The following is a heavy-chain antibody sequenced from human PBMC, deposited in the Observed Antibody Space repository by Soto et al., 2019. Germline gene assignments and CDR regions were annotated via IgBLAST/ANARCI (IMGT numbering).Heavy chain of an antibody. CDR3: AKGYCSSTSCYYYYYMDV. D-gene: IGHD2-2*01. J-gene: IGHJ6*03. CDR1: GFTFDDYA. CDR2: ISWNSGTI. V-gene: IGHV3-9*01. Sequence: DVHLVESGGGLVQPGRSLRLSCAASGFTFDDYAMHWVRQAPGTGLEWVSGISWNSGTIGYADSVKGRFTISRDNAKNSLYLQMNSLRAEDTALYYCAKGYCSSTSCYYYYYMDVWGKGTTVTVSS.